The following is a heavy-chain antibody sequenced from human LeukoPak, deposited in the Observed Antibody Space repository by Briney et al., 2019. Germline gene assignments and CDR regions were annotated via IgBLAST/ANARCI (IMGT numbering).Heavy chain of an antibody. CDR1: GFTFGDYA. CDR3: TRDKGGSYPNWFDP. D-gene: IGHD1-26*01. Sequence: GGSLRLSCTDSGFTFGDYAMSWVRQAPGKGLERVGFIRSKAYGGTTEYAASVKGRFTISRDGSKSIAYLQMNSLKTEDTAVYYCTRDKGGSYPNWFDPWGQGTLVTVSS. CDR2: IRSKAYGGTT. J-gene: IGHJ5*02. V-gene: IGHV3-49*04.